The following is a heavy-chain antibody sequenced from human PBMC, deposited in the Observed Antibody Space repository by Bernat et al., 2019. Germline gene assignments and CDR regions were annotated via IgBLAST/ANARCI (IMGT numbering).Heavy chain of an antibody. V-gene: IGHV1-8*01. CDR1: EYTFTSYD. CDR2: MNPNSGNT. Sequence: QVQLVQSGAEVKKPGASVKVSCKASEYTFTSYDINWVRQATGQGLEWMGWMNPNSGNTGYAQKFQGRVTMTRNTSISTAYMELSSLRSEDTAVYYCARWDCSGGSCYSGDAFDIWGQGTMVTVSS. J-gene: IGHJ3*02. D-gene: IGHD2-15*01. CDR3: ARWDCSGGSCYSGDAFDI.